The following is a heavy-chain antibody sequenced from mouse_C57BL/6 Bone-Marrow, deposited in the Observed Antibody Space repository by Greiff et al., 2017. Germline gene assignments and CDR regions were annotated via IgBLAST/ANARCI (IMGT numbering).Heavy chain of an antibody. CDR2: IYPGDGDT. CDR3: ATSLYCSNRAWFAY. CDR1: GYAFSSYW. J-gene: IGHJ3*01. Sequence: VQLQQSGAELVKPGASVKLSCKASGYAFSSYWMNWVKQRPGKGLEWIGQIYPGDGDTNYNGKFKGKATLTAAKSSSPASLQLRSLTSEASALFFGATSLYCSNRAWFAYWGQGTLVTVSA. D-gene: IGHD2-5*01. V-gene: IGHV1-80*01.